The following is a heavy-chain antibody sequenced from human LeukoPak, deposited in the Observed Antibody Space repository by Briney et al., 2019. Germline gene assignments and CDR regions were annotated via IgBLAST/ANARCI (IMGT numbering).Heavy chain of an antibody. D-gene: IGHD3-22*01. CDR1: GYRFTSYW. Sequence: GASLKISCKGSGYRFTSYWIGWVRQMPGKGLEWMGIIYPGDSDTRYSPSFQGQVTISADKSISTAYLQWSSLKASDTAMYYCATRPYYDSSGYDYWGQGTLVTVSS. CDR2: IYPGDSDT. V-gene: IGHV5-51*01. J-gene: IGHJ4*02. CDR3: ATRPYYDSSGYDY.